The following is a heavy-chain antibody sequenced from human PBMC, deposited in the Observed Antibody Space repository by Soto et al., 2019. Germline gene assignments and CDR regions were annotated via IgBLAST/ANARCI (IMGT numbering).Heavy chain of an antibody. Sequence: EVQLVQSGAEVKKPGESLKISCKGSGYSFTSYWIGWVRQMPGKGLEWMGIIYPGDSDTRYSPSFQGQVTISADKSISTAYLQWSSLKASDTAMYYCARHGPPDYDILTGYSQPNWFDPWGQGTLVTVTS. CDR3: ARHGPPDYDILTGYSQPNWFDP. V-gene: IGHV5-51*01. CDR2: IYPGDSDT. D-gene: IGHD3-9*01. CDR1: GYSFTSYW. J-gene: IGHJ5*02.